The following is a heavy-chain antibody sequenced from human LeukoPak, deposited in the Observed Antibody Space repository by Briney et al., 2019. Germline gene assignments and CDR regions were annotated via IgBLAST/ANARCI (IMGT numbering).Heavy chain of an antibody. V-gene: IGHV4-34*01. CDR1: GGSFSGYY. D-gene: IGHD3-10*01. Sequence: PSETLSLTCAGYGGSFSGYYWSWIRQPPGKGLEWIGEINHSGSTNYNPSLKSRVTISVDTSKNQFSLKLSSVTAADTAVYYCARDAPDGSGSPGGPFDYWGQGTLVPVSS. CDR2: INHSGST. J-gene: IGHJ4*02. CDR3: ARDAPDGSGSPGGPFDY.